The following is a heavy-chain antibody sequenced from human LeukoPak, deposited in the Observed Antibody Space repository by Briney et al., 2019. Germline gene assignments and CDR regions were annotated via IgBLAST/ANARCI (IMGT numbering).Heavy chain of an antibody. D-gene: IGHD2-8*02. Sequence: PGGSLRLSCAASGFTFSSYAMSWVRQAPPEELEWVSVISVSSGTTYYADSVKGRFTISRDNSKSTLYLQMNSLRAEDTATYYCAKERLVSHTAGFDSWGQGTLVTVSS. CDR3: AKERLVSHTAGFDS. V-gene: IGHV3-23*01. CDR1: GFTFSSYA. J-gene: IGHJ4*02. CDR2: ISVSSGTT.